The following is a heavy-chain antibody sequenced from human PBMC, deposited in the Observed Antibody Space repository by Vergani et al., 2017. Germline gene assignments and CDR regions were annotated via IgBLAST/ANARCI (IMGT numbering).Heavy chain of an antibody. CDR3: AKDPAREYCTNGVCYYAY. J-gene: IGHJ4*02. CDR1: GFTFSSYA. CDR2: ISGSGGST. Sequence: EVQLLESGGGLVQPGGSLRLSCAASGFTFSSYAMSWVRQAPGKGLEWVSAISGSGGSTYYEDSVKGRFTISRDNSKNTLCLQMNSLRAEDTAVYYCAKDPAREYCTNGVCYYAYWGQGTLVTVSS. D-gene: IGHD2-8*01. V-gene: IGHV3-23*01.